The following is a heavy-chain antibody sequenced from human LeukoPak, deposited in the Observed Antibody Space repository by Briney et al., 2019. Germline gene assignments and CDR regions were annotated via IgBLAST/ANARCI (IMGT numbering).Heavy chain of an antibody. V-gene: IGHV4-59*01. J-gene: IGHJ4*02. D-gene: IGHD6-19*01. Sequence: SETLSLTCTVSGGSMSNVYWSCIRQPPGKGLEWIGYIYYSGSTNYNPSLKSRVTISVDTSKNQFSLKLSSVTAADTAVYYCARVGYSSGWYGGVFDYWGQGTLVTVSS. CDR2: IYYSGST. CDR1: GGSMSNVY. CDR3: ARVGYSSGWYGGVFDY.